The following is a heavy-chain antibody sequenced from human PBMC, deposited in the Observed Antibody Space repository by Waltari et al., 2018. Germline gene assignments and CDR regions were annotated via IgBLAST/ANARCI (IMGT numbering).Heavy chain of an antibody. J-gene: IGHJ6*02. V-gene: IGHV1-18*01. CDR3: ARDLIHKQQLVYYYGMDV. CDR1: GYTFTSYG. CDR2: ISAYNGNT. D-gene: IGHD6-13*01. Sequence: GQSGAEVKKPGASVKVSCKASGYTFTSYGISWVRQAPGQGLEWMGWISAYNGNTNYAQKLQGRVTMTTDTSTSTAYMELRSLRSDDTAVYYCARDLIHKQQLVYYYGMDVWGQGTTVTV.